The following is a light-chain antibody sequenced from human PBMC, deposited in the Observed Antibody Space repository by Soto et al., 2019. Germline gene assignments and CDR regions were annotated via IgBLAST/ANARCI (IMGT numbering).Light chain of an antibody. CDR2: DVS. CDR1: SSDVGGYNY. J-gene: IGLJ2*01. CDR3: TSYTSSNTQV. Sequence: QSALTQPASVSGSPGQSITISCTGTSSDVGGYNYVSWLQQHPGKVPKLIIYDVSSRPSGVSNRFSGSKSGNTASLTISGLQAEDEDDYYCTSYTSSNTQVFGGGTKLTVL. V-gene: IGLV2-14*01.